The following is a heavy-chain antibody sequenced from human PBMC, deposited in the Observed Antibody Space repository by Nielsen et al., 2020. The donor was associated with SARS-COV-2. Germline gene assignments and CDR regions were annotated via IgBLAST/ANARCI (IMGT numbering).Heavy chain of an antibody. Sequence: WIRQPPGKGLEWIGNIYYSGSTFYNPSVKGHFSMSLDTSKNQFFLNLTSVTAADTAVYYCASITLGYCSGGSCDNWFDPWGQGTLVTVSS. V-gene: IGHV4-30-4*01. CDR3: ASITLGYCSGGSCDNWFDP. CDR2: IYYSGST. D-gene: IGHD2-15*01. J-gene: IGHJ5*02.